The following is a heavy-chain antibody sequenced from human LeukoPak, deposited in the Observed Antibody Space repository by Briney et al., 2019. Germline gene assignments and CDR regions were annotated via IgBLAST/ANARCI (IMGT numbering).Heavy chain of an antibody. J-gene: IGHJ6*03. D-gene: IGHD3-16*01. Sequence: SVKVSCKASGDTFRTYAISWVRQAPGQGLEWMGEVIPIFGTTVYAQKFQGRVTITTDESTSTAYMELSSLRSEDTAEYYCARGGGGGGTNYMDVWGKGTTVTVSS. CDR3: ARGGGGGGTNYMDV. CDR1: GDTFRTYA. V-gene: IGHV1-69*05. CDR2: VIPIFGTT.